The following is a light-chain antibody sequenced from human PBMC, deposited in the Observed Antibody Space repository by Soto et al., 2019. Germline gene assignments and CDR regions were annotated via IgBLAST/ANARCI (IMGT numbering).Light chain of an antibody. J-gene: IGKJ4*01. V-gene: IGKV2D-29*01. CDR3: LQSLHLPLT. CDR1: QSLLHSNGKTY. Sequence: VMTQTLLSLSVTPGQPASISCKSSQSLLHSNGKTYIYWYLQKPGQPPQLLIYELSNRFSGVSDRFSGSGSGTDFTLKISRVEADDVGVYYCLQSLHLPLTFGGGTKVEIK. CDR2: ELS.